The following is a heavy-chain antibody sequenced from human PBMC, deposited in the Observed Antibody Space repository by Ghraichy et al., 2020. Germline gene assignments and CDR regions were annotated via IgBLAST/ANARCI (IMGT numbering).Heavy chain of an antibody. Sequence: SETLSLTCTVSGGPVSSDTYHWSWIRQPPGKGLEWIGHNGRISYNPSLKSRVNISADASKNQFSLKLTSVTAADTAIYYCVVYEAGASGTGAWGQGALVTVSS. J-gene: IGHJ5*02. CDR2: NGRI. CDR1: GGPVSSDTYH. CDR3: VVYEAGASGTGA. V-gene: IGHV4-61*01. D-gene: IGHD2/OR15-2a*01.